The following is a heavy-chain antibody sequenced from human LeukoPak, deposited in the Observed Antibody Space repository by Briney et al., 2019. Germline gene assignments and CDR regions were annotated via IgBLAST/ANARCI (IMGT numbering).Heavy chain of an antibody. CDR1: GFTFSSYG. Sequence: PGGSLRLSCAASGFTFSSYGMHWVRQAPGKGLEWVAVIWYDGSNKYYAGSVKGRFTISRDNSKNTLYLQMNSLRAEDTAVYYCARDGGIAAAGLDYWGQGTLVTVSS. V-gene: IGHV3-33*01. J-gene: IGHJ4*02. CDR2: IWYDGSNK. CDR3: ARDGGIAAAGLDY. D-gene: IGHD6-13*01.